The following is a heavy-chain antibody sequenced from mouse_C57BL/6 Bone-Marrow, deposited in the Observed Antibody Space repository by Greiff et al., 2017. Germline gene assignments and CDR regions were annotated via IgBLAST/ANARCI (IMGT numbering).Heavy chain of an antibody. Sequence: EVQRVESEGGLVQPGSSMKLSCTASGFTFSDYYMAWVRQVPETGLEWVANINYDGSSTYYLDSLKSRFIISRDNAKNILYLQMSSLKSEDTATXYCARDYYGSSYNGDYYAMDYWGQGTSGTVSS. D-gene: IGHD1-1*01. CDR3: ARDYYGSSYNGDYYAMDY. CDR1: GFTFSDYY. J-gene: IGHJ4*01. CDR2: INYDGSST. V-gene: IGHV5-16*01.